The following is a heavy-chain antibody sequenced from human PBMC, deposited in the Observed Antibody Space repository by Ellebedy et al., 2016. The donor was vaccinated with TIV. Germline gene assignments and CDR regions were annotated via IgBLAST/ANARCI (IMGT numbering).Heavy chain of an antibody. CDR1: GFTFSVYV. V-gene: IGHV3-30-3*01. CDR2: ISYAGSTK. CDR3: ARGEGPYYYGVDV. Sequence: GGSLRLSXVASGFTFSVYVMHWVRQAPGKGLEWVALISYAGSTKYYADFVKGRFTISRDISKSTVSLQMNSLKPEDTAVYYCARGEGPYYYGVDVWGQGTTVTVSS. J-gene: IGHJ6*02.